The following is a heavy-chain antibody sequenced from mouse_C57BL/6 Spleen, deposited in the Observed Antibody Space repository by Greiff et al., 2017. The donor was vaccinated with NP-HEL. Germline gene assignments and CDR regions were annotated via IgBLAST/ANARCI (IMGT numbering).Heavy chain of an antibody. CDR1: GYSITSGYY. J-gene: IGHJ2*01. Sequence: EVQLVESGPGLVKPSQSLSLTCSVTGYSITSGYYWNWIRQFPGNKLEWMGYISYDGSNNYNPSLKNRISITRDTSKNRFFLKLNSVTTEDTATYYCARGPAFDYWGQGTTLTVSS. CDR2: ISYDGSN. V-gene: IGHV3-6*01. CDR3: ARGPAFDY.